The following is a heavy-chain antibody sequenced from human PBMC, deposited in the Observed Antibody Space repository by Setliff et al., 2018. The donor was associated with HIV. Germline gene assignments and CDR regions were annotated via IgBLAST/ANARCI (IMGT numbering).Heavy chain of an antibody. CDR1: GGSISSYY. J-gene: IGHJ4*02. V-gene: IGHV4-59*01. D-gene: IGHD6-19*01. Sequence: PSETLSLTCTVSGGSISSYYWSWIRQPPGKGLEWIGYIYYSGSTNYNPSLKSRVTISVDTSKNQFSLKLSSVTAADTAVYYCARHTIGVATWSDGFDFWGQGRLVTVSS. CDR2: IYYSGST. CDR3: ARHTIGVATWSDGFDF.